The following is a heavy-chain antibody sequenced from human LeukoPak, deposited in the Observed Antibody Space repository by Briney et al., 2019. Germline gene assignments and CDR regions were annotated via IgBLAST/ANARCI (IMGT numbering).Heavy chain of an antibody. D-gene: IGHD4-23*01. CDR3: ANQGGRTVPTPR. CDR2: ISSSSSTI. V-gene: IGHV3-48*01. J-gene: IGHJ4*02. Sequence: QSGGSLRLSCAASGFTFSSYSMNWVRQAPGKGLEWVSYISSSSSTIYYADSVKGRFTISRDNSENTLYLQMNSLRAEDTAVYYCANQGGRTVPTPRWGQGTLVTVSS. CDR1: GFTFSSYS.